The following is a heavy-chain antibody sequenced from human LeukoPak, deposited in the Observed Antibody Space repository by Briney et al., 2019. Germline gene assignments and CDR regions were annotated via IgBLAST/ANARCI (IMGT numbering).Heavy chain of an antibody. CDR1: GYSFTSYW. D-gene: IGHD6-19*01. CDR3: ARRGWANAEYFQH. Sequence: GESLKISCKGSGYSFTSYWIGWVRQMPGKGLEWMGIIYPGDSDTRYSPSFQGQVTISADKSISTAYLQWSSLKASDIAMYYCARRGWANAEYFQHWGQGTLVTVSS. V-gene: IGHV5-51*01. CDR2: IYPGDSDT. J-gene: IGHJ1*01.